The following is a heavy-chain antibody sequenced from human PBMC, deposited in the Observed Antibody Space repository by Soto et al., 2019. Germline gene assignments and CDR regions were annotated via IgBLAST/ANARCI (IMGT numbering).Heavy chain of an antibody. V-gene: IGHV1-46*01. J-gene: IGHJ6*02. CDR2: INPSGGST. D-gene: IGHD5-12*01. CDR3: ARPLGRWLPNYGMDV. Sequence: ASVKVSCKASGYTFTNFGISWVRQAPGQGLEWMGIINPSGGSTSYAQKFQGRVTMTRDTSTSTVYMELSSLRSEDTAVYYCARPLGRWLPNYGMDVWGQGTTVTVSS. CDR1: GYTFTNFG.